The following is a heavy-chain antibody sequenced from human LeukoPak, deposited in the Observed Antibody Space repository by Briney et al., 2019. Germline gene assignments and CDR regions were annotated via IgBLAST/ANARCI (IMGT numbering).Heavy chain of an antibody. J-gene: IGHJ5*02. CDR1: GFTFSNYG. Sequence: GGSLRLSCAASGFTFSNYGMHWVRQAPGKGLEWVAFIRYDGSNKYYVDSVKGRFTTSRDNSKNTLYLQMNSLRAEDTAVYYCAKVGHTCSGGSCPISGGFDPWGQGTLVTVSS. V-gene: IGHV3-30*02. CDR3: AKVGHTCSGGSCPISGGFDP. CDR2: IRYDGSNK. D-gene: IGHD2-15*01.